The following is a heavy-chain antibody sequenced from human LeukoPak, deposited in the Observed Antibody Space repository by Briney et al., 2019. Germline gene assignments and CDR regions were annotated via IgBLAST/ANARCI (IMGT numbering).Heavy chain of an antibody. V-gene: IGHV1-2*02. CDR1: GYTFTGYY. CDR3: ARDGDCSSTSCPGMEY. J-gene: IGHJ4*02. Sequence: ASVKASCKASGYTFTGYYMHWARQAPGQGLEWMGWINPNSGGTNYAQKFQGRVTMTRDTSISTAYMELSRLRSDDTAVYYCARDGDCSSTSCPGMEYWGQGTLVTVSS. D-gene: IGHD2-2*03. CDR2: INPNSGGT.